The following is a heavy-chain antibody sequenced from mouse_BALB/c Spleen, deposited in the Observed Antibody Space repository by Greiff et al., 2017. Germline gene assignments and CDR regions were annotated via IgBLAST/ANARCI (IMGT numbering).Heavy chain of an antibody. J-gene: IGHJ4*01. V-gene: IGHV5-4*02. CDR3: ARDPLYYRYYAMDY. D-gene: IGHD2-14*01. CDR1: GFTFSDYY. CDR2: ISDGGSYT. Sequence: EVMLVESGGGLVKPGGSLKLSCAASGFTFSDYYMYWVRQTPEKRLEWVATISDGGSYTYYPDSVKGRFTISRDNAKNNLYLQMSSLKSEDTAMYYCARDPLYYRYYAMDYWGQGTSVTVSS.